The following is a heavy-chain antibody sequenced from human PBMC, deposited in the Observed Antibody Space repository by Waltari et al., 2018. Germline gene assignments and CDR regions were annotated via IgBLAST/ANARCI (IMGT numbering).Heavy chain of an antibody. CDR3: ARGEILITIFGVPQAATNWFDP. J-gene: IGHJ5*02. CDR2: IIPIFGTA. V-gene: IGHV1-69*08. Sequence: QVQLVQSGAEVKKPGSSVKVSCKASGGTFSSYAISWVRQAPGQGLEWMGRIIPIFGTANYAQKFQGRVTITADKATSTAYMELSSLRSEDTAVYYCARGEILITIFGVPQAATNWFDPWGQGTLVTVSS. CDR1: GGTFSSYA. D-gene: IGHD3-3*01.